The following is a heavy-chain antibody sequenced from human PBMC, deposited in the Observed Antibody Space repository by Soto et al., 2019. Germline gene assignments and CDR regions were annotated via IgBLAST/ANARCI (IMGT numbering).Heavy chain of an antibody. CDR1: GYTFNSYG. Sequence: QVQLVQSGTEVKKPGASVKVSCKASGYTFNSYGISWVRQAPGQGLEWMGCISPYDDNTNYAQNLQGRVTMTTDKSTRTAYMELRSLRSDDTAVYYCARGGYYDSSGSPNYHYYSKDAWGQGTTVTVS. D-gene: IGHD3-22*01. V-gene: IGHV1-18*01. J-gene: IGHJ6*02. CDR2: ISPYDDNT. CDR3: ARGGYYDSSGSPNYHYYSKDA.